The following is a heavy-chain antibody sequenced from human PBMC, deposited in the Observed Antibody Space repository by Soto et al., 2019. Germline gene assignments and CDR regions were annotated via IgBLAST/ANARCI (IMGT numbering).Heavy chain of an antibody. CDR1: GGAFSSYA. Sequence: ASVKVSCKASGGAFSSYAISWVRQAPGQGLEWMGGIIPIFGTANYAQKFQGRVTITADESTSTAYMELSSLRSEDTVVYYCARREGISGTPQGMDVWGQGTTVTVSS. CDR2: IIPIFGTA. V-gene: IGHV1-69*13. J-gene: IGHJ6*02. CDR3: ARREGISGTPQGMDV. D-gene: IGHD1-7*01.